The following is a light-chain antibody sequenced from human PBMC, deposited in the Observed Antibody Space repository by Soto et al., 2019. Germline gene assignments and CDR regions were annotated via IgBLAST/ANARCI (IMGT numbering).Light chain of an antibody. V-gene: IGLV3-25*03. CDR2: KDS. CDR3: KSAESRGTSSYV. CDR1: SLPKQY. J-gene: IGLJ1*01. Sequence: SYELTQPPSVSVSPGQTARITCSGDSLPKQYAYWYQQKPGQAPVLVIYKDSERPSGIPERFSGSSSGTTVTLTISGVQAEDEADYCCKSAESRGTSSYVFGTGTKLTVL.